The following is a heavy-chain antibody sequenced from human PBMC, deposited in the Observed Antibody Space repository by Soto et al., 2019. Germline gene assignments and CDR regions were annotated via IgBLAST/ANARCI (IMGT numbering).Heavy chain of an antibody. CDR3: AKSLILAWSTGRYSYGFDY. J-gene: IGHJ4*02. D-gene: IGHD5-18*01. Sequence: GGSLRLSCAASGFTFSSYGIHWVRQVPGKGLEWVAVISYDGSNKYYADSVKGRFTISRDNSKNTLYLQMNSLRAEDTAVYYGAKSLILAWSTGRYSYGFDYWGQGTLVT. V-gene: IGHV3-30*18. CDR2: ISYDGSNK. CDR1: GFTFSSYG.